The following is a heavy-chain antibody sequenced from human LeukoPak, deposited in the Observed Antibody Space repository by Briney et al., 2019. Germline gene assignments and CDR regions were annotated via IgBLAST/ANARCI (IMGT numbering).Heavy chain of an antibody. D-gene: IGHD3-22*01. V-gene: IGHV4-4*07. Sequence: SETLSLTCTVSGGSISTFFCTWIRQSAGKGLEWIGRIYMGTTYYNPSVESRATISVDTSNNRFSLKLTSLTAADPAVYYCARGTEMTSSSGYYSFDYWGRGSLVTVSS. CDR3: ARGTEMTSSSGYYSFDY. CDR2: IYMGTT. CDR1: GGSISTFF. J-gene: IGHJ4*02.